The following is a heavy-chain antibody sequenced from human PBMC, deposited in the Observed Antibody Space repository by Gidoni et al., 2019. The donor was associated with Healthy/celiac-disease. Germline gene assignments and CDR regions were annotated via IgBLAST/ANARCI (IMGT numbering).Heavy chain of an antibody. Sequence: QLQLQESGPGLGKPSETLSLTCTVSGGSLSSSSYYWGWIRPPPGKGLVWIGSIHFSGSTYSNPSLKSRVTISVDTSKNQFSLKLSSVTAADTAVYYCVPYCGGDCYSDYYYYGMDVWGQGTTVTVS. CDR1: GGSLSSSSYY. CDR3: VPYCGGDCYSDYYYYGMDV. D-gene: IGHD2-21*01. CDR2: IHFSGST. V-gene: IGHV4-39*01. J-gene: IGHJ6*02.